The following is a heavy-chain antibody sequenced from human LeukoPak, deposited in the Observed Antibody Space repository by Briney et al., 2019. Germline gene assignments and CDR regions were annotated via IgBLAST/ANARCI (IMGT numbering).Heavy chain of an antibody. J-gene: IGHJ4*02. D-gene: IGHD2-8*01. V-gene: IGHV3-48*04. Sequence: GGSLRLSCAASGFTFSSYGMHWVRQAPGKGLEWVSYISSSGGTTYYADSVRGRFTISRDNAKHSLYLQINSLRAEDTAVYYCARVSANYFDYWGQGTLVTVSS. CDR2: ISSSGGTT. CDR3: ARVSANYFDY. CDR1: GFTFSSYG.